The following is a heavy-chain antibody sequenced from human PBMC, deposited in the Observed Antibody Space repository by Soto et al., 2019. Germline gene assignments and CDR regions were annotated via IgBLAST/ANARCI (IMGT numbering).Heavy chain of an antibody. J-gene: IGHJ4*02. CDR3: ARGNGYNYY. CDR2: IYHSGST. V-gene: IGHV4-61*08. CDR1: GGSISSGGYS. Sequence: PSETLSLTCAVSGGSISSGGYSWSWIRQPPGKGLEWIGYIYHSGSTSYNPSPKSRVTISVDTSKNQFSLNLNSVTAADTAVYYCARGNGYNYYWGQGSPVTVSS. D-gene: IGHD5-12*01.